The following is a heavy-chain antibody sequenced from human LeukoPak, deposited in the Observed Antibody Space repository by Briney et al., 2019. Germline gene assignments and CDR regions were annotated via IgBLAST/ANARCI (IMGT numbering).Heavy chain of an antibody. CDR2: IYTSGST. Sequence: SETLSLTCTVSGDSISSGNYYWSWIRQPAGKGLEWIGRIYTSGSTNYNPSLKSRVTISVDTSKNQFSLRLNSVTAADTAVYYCARDLYYYDSSSYYLFDYWGQGTLVTVSS. V-gene: IGHV4-61*02. J-gene: IGHJ4*02. CDR1: GDSISSGNYY. CDR3: ARDLYYYDSSSYYLFDY. D-gene: IGHD3-22*01.